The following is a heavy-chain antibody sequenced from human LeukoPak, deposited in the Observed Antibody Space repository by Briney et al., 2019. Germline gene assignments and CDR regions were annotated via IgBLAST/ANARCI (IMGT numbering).Heavy chain of an antibody. CDR1: GFTFSSYW. D-gene: IGHD3-22*01. Sequence: TGGSPRLSCAASGFTFSSYWMSWVRQAPGKGLEWVANIKQDGSEKYYVDSVKGRFTISRDNAKNSLYLQMNSLRAEDTAVYYCARDLSYYDTEPDYFDYWGQGTLVTVSS. CDR3: ARDLSYYDTEPDYFDY. V-gene: IGHV3-7*01. J-gene: IGHJ4*02. CDR2: IKQDGSEK.